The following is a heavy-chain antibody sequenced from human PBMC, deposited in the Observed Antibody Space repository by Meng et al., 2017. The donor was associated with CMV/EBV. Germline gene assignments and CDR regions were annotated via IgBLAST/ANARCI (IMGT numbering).Heavy chain of an antibody. CDR1: GFTFSSYS. CDR3: AREGGENFGVVITYYYYYGMDV. CDR2: ISSSGSTI. V-gene: IGHV3-48*04. J-gene: IGHJ6*02. D-gene: IGHD3-3*01. Sequence: GESLKISCAASGFTFSSYSMNWVRQAPGKGLEWVSYISSSGSTIYYADSVKGRFTISRDNAKNSLYLQMNSLRAEDTAVYYCAREGGENFGVVITYYYYYGMDVWGQGTTVTVSS.